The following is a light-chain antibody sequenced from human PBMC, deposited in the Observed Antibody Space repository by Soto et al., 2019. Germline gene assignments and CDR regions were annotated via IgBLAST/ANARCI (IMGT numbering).Light chain of an antibody. V-gene: IGLV1-44*01. J-gene: IGLJ1*01. CDR3: EECADSLNGYHV. CDR1: SSNIGSNT. Sequence: QSVLTQPPSASGTPGQRVTISCSGSSSNIGSNTVNWYQQLPGTAPKLLIYSNNQRPSGVPDRFSGSKSGTSASLAISGLQSEDEADYYCEECADSLNGYHVSGPGTKLTVL. CDR2: SNN.